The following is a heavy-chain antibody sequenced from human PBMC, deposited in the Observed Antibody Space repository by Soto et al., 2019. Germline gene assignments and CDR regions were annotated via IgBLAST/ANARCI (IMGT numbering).Heavy chain of an antibody. J-gene: IGHJ5*02. D-gene: IGHD3-10*01. CDR2: INPNSGGT. CDR3: ARDYSDGSGSYYRGWFDP. Sequence: ASVKVSCKASGYTFTGYYMHWVRQAPGQGPEWMGWINPNSGGTNYAQKFQGRVTMTRDTSISTAYMELSRLRSDDTAVYYCARDYSDGSGSYYRGWFDPWGQGTLVTVSS. CDR1: GYTFTGYY. V-gene: IGHV1-2*02.